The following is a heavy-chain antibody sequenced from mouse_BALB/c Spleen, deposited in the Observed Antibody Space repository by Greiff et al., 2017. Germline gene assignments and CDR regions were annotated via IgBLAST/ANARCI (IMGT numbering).Heavy chain of an antibody. V-gene: IGHV2-2*02. CDR3: ASGSSLAY. CDR2: IWSGGST. J-gene: IGHJ3*01. D-gene: IGHD1-1*01. CDR1: GFSLTSYG. Sequence: QVQLQQSGPGLVQPSQSLSITCTVSGFSLTSYGVHWVRQSPGKGLEWLGVIWSGGSTDYNAAFISRLSISKDNSKSQVFFKMNSLQANDTAIYYCASGSSLAYWGQGTLVTVSA.